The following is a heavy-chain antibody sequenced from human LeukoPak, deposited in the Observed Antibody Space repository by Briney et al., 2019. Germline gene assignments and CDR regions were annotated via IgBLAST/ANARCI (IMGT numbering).Heavy chain of an antibody. D-gene: IGHD3-10*01. CDR2: INPNSGGT. Sequence: ASVKASCKASGYTFTGYYMHWVRQAPGQGLEWMGWINPNSGGTNYAQKFQGRVTMTRDTSISTAYMELSRLRSDDTAVYYCARGSSGSGSYYIGFYYYYYGMDVWGQGTTVTVSS. V-gene: IGHV1-2*02. J-gene: IGHJ6*02. CDR1: GYTFTGYY. CDR3: ARGSSGSGSYYIGFYYYYYGMDV.